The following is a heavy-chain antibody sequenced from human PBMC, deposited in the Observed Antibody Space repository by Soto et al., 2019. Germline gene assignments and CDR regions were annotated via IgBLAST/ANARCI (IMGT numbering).Heavy chain of an antibody. CDR3: ARQGDSEQLAPDYYYYYMDV. Sequence: ASVKVSCKASGYTFTSYGISWVRQAPGQGLEWMGWISAYNGNTNYAQKLQGRVTMTTETSTSTAYMGLRSLRSDDTAVDYCARQGDSEQLAPDYYYYYMDVWGKGTTVTVSS. CDR1: GYTFTSYG. D-gene: IGHD6-6*01. J-gene: IGHJ6*03. V-gene: IGHV1-18*01. CDR2: ISAYNGNT.